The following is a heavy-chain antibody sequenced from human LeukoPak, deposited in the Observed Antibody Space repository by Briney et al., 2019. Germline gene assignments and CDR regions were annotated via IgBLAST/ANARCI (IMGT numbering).Heavy chain of an antibody. CDR3: VRAYYYFYMDV. J-gene: IGHJ6*03. Sequence: GGSLRLSCEASGYTLGRYWVNWVRQVPGKGLVWVSRINDDGAWTSYADPVKGRFTLSRDNSNNTVFLQMNSLRAEDTAVYFCVRAYYYFYMDVWGKGTTVTVSS. CDR1: GYTLGRYW. CDR2: INDDGAWT. V-gene: IGHV3-74*01.